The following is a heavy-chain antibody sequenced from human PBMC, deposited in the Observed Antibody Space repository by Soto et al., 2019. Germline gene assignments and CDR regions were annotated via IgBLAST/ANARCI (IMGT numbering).Heavy chain of an antibody. J-gene: IGHJ4*02. D-gene: IGHD6-13*01. V-gene: IGHV4-34*01. Sequence: SSETLSLPFAVYGGSFSDYYWGWVRQPPGKGLEWIGEINHSGGTNYNPSLKSRVTISVDTSKNQFSLKLTSVTAADTAVYYCANQASGYTSSWSDWGQGTLVTVSS. CDR3: ANQASGYTSSWSD. CDR2: INHSGGT. CDR1: GGSFSDYY.